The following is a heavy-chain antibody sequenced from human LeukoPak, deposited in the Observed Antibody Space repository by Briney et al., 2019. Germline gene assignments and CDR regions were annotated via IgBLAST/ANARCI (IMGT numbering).Heavy chain of an antibody. J-gene: IGHJ4*02. CDR1: GGSISTYY. D-gene: IGHD3-10*01. V-gene: IGHV4-59*07. CDR3: ARGGFGELLSEFDY. CDR2: IYYSGNT. Sequence: SDTLSLTCTVSGGSISTYYWSWIRQPPGKGLEWIGYIYYSGNTNYNPSLKSRVTISVDTSKNQFSLKLSSVTAADTAVYYCARGGFGELLSEFDYWGQGTLVTVSS.